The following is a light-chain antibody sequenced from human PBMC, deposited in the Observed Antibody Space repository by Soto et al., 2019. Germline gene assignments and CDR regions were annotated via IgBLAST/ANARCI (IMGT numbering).Light chain of an antibody. J-gene: IGKJ1*01. CDR2: DAS. CDR3: QQYNNWPWT. V-gene: IGKV3-11*01. Sequence: PGGTATLSCKASQNILRTLAWYQQKPGQAPRLLIYDASNRATGIPARFSGSGSGTDFTLTISSLEPEDFAVYYCQQYNNWPWTFGQGTKVDIK. CDR1: QNILRT.